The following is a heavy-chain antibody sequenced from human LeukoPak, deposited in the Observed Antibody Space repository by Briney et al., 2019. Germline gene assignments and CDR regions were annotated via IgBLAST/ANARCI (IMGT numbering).Heavy chain of an antibody. V-gene: IGHV5-51*01. J-gene: IGHJ3*02. D-gene: IGHD4-17*01. Sequence: GESLKISCKGSGYRFTSYWIAWVRQMPGKGLEWMGIIYPGDSDTRYSPSFQGQVTISVDKSISTAYLQWSSLKASDTAMYYCARLTVTTAVDAFDIWGQGTMVTVSS. CDR1: GYRFTSYW. CDR3: ARLTVTTAVDAFDI. CDR2: IYPGDSDT.